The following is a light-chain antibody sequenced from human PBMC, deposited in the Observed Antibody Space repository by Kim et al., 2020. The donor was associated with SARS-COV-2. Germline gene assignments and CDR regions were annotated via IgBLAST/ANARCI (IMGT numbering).Light chain of an antibody. CDR3: QSYNRDNVL. CDR2: EDD. Sequence: KTVTISCTRSSGSIDDNYVQWYQQRPGGVPTTVIYEDDQRPSGVSDRFSGSIDNSSNSASLTISGLRTEDEADYYCQSYNRDNVLFGGGTQPDRP. CDR1: SGSIDDNY. V-gene: IGLV6-57*03. J-gene: IGLJ2*01.